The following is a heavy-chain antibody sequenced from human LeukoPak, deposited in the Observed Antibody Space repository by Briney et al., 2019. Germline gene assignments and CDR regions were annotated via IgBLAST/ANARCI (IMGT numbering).Heavy chain of an antibody. J-gene: IGHJ3*02. CDR1: GGSISSYY. V-gene: IGHV4-59*01. CDR3: ARRGSRERTYYDFWSGYQDDAFDI. CDR2: IYYSGST. Sequence: TSSETLSLTCTVSGGSISSYYWSWIRQPPGKGLEWIGYIYYSGSTNYNPSLKSRVTISVDTSKNQFSLKLSSVTAADTAVYYCARRGSRERTYYDFWSGYQDDAFDIWGQGTMVTVSS. D-gene: IGHD3-3*01.